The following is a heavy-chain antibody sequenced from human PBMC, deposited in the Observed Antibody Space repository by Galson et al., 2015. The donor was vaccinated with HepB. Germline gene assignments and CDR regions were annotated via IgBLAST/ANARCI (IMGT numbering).Heavy chain of an antibody. CDR3: ARDKDCSGGRCYGYNWFDP. CDR2: IYYSGST. Sequence: GLEWIGYIYYSGSTDYNPSLKSRATISLDTSKNHFSLKLSSVTAADTAVYYCARDKDCSGGRCYGYNWFDPWGQGTLVTVSS. J-gene: IGHJ5*02. D-gene: IGHD2-15*01. V-gene: IGHV4-61*03.